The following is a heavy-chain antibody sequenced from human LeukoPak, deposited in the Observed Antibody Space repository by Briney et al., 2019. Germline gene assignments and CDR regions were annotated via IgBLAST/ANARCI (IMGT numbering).Heavy chain of an antibody. CDR1: GGSISNYY. V-gene: IGHV4-59*08. J-gene: IGHJ4*02. CDR2: IYTSGNT. Sequence: PSETLSLTCTVSGGSISNYYWSWIWQSPGEGLQWGAYIYTSGNTNYNPSLTRRVFISVDTSKNKCSLKISSVSPPHTPVFYRSGHPSWPGCGGAFDYWGQGTLVTVSS. CDR3: SGHPSWPGCGGAFDY. D-gene: IGHD2-15*01.